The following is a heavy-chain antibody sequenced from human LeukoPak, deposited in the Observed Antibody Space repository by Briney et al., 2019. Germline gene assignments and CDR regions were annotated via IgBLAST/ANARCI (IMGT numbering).Heavy chain of an antibody. CDR1: GGSISSYH. D-gene: IGHD1-14*01. V-gene: IGHV4-59*13. J-gene: IGHJ4*02. CDR2: ISYIGNT. CDR3: ARGGSAPTGDFDY. Sequence: SENLSLTCTVSGGSISSYHWSWIRQPPGKGLEWIGYISYIGNTNYNPSLKSRVTISIDTPKNQFSLKLTSVTAADTAVYYCARGGSAPTGDFDYWGQGTLVTVSS.